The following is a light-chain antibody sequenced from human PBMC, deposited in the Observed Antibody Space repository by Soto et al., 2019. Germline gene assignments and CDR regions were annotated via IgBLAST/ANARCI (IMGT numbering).Light chain of an antibody. CDR2: DAS. Sequence: EIVLTQSPATLSLSPGERATLSCRASQSVSNYSAWYQQKPGQAPRLLIYDASNRATGIPARFSGSGSGTDFTPTISSLEPEDFAVYYCQQRSNWPLTFGQGTKVDIK. CDR3: QQRSNWPLT. CDR1: QSVSNY. J-gene: IGKJ1*01. V-gene: IGKV3-11*01.